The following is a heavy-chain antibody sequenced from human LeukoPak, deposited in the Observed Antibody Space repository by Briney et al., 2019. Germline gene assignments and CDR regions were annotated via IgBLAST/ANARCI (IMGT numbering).Heavy chain of an antibody. CDR3: TRGGPEGSGYSYGSHDY. J-gene: IGHJ4*02. CDR1: GFTVTGYY. CDR2: INPNSGAT. Sequence: ASVKVSCKASGFTVTGYYMHWVRQAPGQGLEGMGWINPNSGATNYAQKFQGRVTITRDTSISTVYMELSRLRSDDTAVYYCTRGGPEGSGYSYGSHDYWGQGTLVTVSS. D-gene: IGHD5-18*01. V-gene: IGHV1-2*02.